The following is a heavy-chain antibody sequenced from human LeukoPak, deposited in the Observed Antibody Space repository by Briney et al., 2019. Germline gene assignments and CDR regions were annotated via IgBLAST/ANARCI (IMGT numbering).Heavy chain of an antibody. V-gene: IGHV3-49*04. D-gene: IGHD6-13*01. J-gene: IGHJ3*02. CDR1: GGTFGDYA. Sequence: GGSLRLSCRPSGGTFGDYAMSWVRRAPGKGLEWVGFITSKAFGGTAEYAASVKGRFTISRDDSKSLAYLQMNSLNTEDTAVYYCTRDREAAAGINALDIWGQGTMVTVSS. CDR3: TRDREAAAGINALDI. CDR2: ITSKAFGGTA.